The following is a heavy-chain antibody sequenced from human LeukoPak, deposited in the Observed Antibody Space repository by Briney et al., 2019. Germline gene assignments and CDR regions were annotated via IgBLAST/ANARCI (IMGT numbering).Heavy chain of an antibody. Sequence: ASVKVSCKASGYTFTSYAMHWVRQAPGQRLEWMGWINAGNGNTKYSQKLQGRVTMTTDTSTSTAYMELRSLRSDDTAVYYCARVGLRFLEWLPDYYYGMDVWGQGTTVTVSS. CDR1: GYTFTSYA. J-gene: IGHJ6*02. CDR2: INAGNGNT. CDR3: ARVGLRFLEWLPDYYYGMDV. D-gene: IGHD3-3*01. V-gene: IGHV1-3*01.